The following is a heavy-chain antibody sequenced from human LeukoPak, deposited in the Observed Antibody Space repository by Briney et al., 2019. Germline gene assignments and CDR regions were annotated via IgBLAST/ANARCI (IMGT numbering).Heavy chain of an antibody. D-gene: IGHD3-3*01. V-gene: IGHV3-23*01. CDR1: GFTFSSYA. CDR3: AKDLPYDSWSGYQNWFDP. J-gene: IGHJ5*02. Sequence: GGSLRLSCAASGFTFSSYAMSWVRQAPGKGLEWVSAISGSGGSTYYADSVKGRFTISRDNSKNTLYLQMNSLRAEDTAVYYCAKDLPYDSWSGYQNWFDPWGQGTLVTVSS. CDR2: ISGSGGST.